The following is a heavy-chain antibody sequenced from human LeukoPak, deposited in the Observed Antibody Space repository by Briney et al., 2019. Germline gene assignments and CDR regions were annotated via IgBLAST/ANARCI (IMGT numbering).Heavy chain of an antibody. CDR2: IYYSGIT. V-gene: IGHV4-39*07. D-gene: IGHD3-9*01. J-gene: IGHJ5*02. Sequence: SETLSLTCTVSGGSISSNGYYWGWIRQSPGEGLEWIGNIYYSGITYYSASLKSRVTISVDTSKNQFSLKLSSVTAADTAVYYCARDILTGYGNWFDPWGQGTLVTVSS. CDR1: GGSISSNGYY. CDR3: ARDILTGYGNWFDP.